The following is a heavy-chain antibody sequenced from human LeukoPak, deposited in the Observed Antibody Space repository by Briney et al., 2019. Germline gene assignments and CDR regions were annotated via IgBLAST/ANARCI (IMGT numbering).Heavy chain of an antibody. CDR2: ISGSGGST. V-gene: IGHV3-23*01. CDR3: AKAHVMVIPATINDY. D-gene: IGHD2-15*01. Sequence: PGGSLRLSCAASGFTFSSYAMHWVRQAPGKGLEWVSAISGSGGSTYYADSVKGRFTISRDNSKNTLYLQMNSLRAEDTAVYYCAKAHVMVIPATINDYWGQGTLVTVSS. CDR1: GFTFSSYA. J-gene: IGHJ4*02.